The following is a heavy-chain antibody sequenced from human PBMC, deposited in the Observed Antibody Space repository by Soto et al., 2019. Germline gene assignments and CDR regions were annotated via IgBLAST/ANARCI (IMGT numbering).Heavy chain of an antibody. D-gene: IGHD2-15*01. V-gene: IGHV3-74*01. CDR2: INTDGSNT. CDR3: ARDFCSGGNCYTYYFDP. Sequence: PGGSLRLSCAASGLTFNRYWMHWVRHAPGKGLVWVSHINTDGSNTNYADSVKGRFTISRDNAKSTLFLQMNSLRDEDTAVYYCARDFCSGGNCYTYYFDPWGQGIPVTVSS. CDR1: GLTFNRYW. J-gene: IGHJ5*02.